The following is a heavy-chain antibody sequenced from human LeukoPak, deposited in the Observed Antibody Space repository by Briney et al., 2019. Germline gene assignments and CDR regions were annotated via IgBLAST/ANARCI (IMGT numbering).Heavy chain of an antibody. J-gene: IGHJ5*02. Sequence: SETLSLTWTVSGXSITTYYWSWIRQPPGMGLEWIAYMSYSGSSNYNPSLRSRVTISLDTSKNQFSLRLTSVTAADTAVYYCARAVSGDWFDPWGQGTLVTVSS. D-gene: IGHD7-27*01. CDR1: GXSITTYY. CDR2: MSYSGSS. V-gene: IGHV4-59*01. CDR3: ARAVSGDWFDP.